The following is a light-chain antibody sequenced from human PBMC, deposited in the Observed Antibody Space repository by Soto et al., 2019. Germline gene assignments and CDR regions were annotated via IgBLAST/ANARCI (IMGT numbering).Light chain of an antibody. J-gene: IGKJ4*01. Sequence: EIVMTQSPATLSVSPGERATLSCRASQSVSSKLVWYQQKPGQAPRLLFCGASTRATGIPGRFSASGSGAEFTLTISSLQSEDFAVYYCQQRSNWPSTFGGGTKVEI. CDR3: QQRSNWPST. CDR2: GAS. V-gene: IGKV3-15*01. CDR1: QSVSSK.